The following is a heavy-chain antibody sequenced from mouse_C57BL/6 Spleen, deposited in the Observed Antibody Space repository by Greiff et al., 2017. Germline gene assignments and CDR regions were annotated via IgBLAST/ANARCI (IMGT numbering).Heavy chain of an antibody. V-gene: IGHV3-6*01. CDR2: ISYDGSN. CDR3: ARDTTVPLYFDY. J-gene: IGHJ2*01. D-gene: IGHD1-1*01. Sequence: VQLKESGPGLVKPSQSLSLTCSVTGYSITSGYYWNWIRQFPGNKLEWMGYISYDGSNNYNPSFKNRISITRDTSKNQFFLKLNSVTTEDTATYYCARDTTVPLYFDYWGQGTTLTVSS. CDR1: GYSITSGYY.